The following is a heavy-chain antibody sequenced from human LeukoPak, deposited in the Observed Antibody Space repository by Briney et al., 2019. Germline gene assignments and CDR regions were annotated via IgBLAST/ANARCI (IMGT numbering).Heavy chain of an antibody. CDR2: IYTSGST. V-gene: IGHV4-4*07. CDR3: ARDFSYYDFWSGYYNAGSNWFDP. D-gene: IGHD3-3*01. Sequence: SETLSLTCTVSGGSISSYYWSWIRQPAGKGLEWIGRIYTSGSTNYNPSLKSRVTTSVDTSKNQFSLKLSSVTAADTAVYYCARDFSYYDFWSGYYNAGSNWFDPWGQGTLVTVSS. CDR1: GGSISSYY. J-gene: IGHJ5*02.